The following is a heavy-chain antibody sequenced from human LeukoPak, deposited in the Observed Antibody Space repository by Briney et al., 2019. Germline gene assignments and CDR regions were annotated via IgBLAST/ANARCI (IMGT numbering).Heavy chain of an antibody. CDR2: IKSDGST. V-gene: IGHV3-74*01. Sequence: GGSLRLSCAASGFTFSTYWMHWVRQAPGKGLVWVSRIKSDGSTNYADSVKGRFTISRDNAKNTVSLQMNSLRAEDTGVYYCARAPSEIGGYYPEYFRHWGQGTLVTVSP. D-gene: IGHD3-22*01. CDR3: ARAPSEIGGYYPEYFRH. CDR1: GFTFSTYW. J-gene: IGHJ1*01.